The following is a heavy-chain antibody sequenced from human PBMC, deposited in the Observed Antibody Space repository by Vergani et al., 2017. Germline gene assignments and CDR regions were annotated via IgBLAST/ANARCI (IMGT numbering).Heavy chain of an antibody. D-gene: IGHD3-3*01. CDR3: AKDHYDFWSGYPNLSPFDL. V-gene: IGHV3-23*04. Sequence: EVQLVESGGGLVQPGGSLRLSCEASGFSFPGYAMSWVRQAPGKGLEWVSSVSGSSATPYYADSVKGRFIISRDNSKNTLHLQMNSLRAEDTALYYCAKDHYDFWSGYPNLSPFDLWGRGTLVTVSS. CDR1: GFSFPGYA. J-gene: IGHJ2*01. CDR2: VSGSSATP.